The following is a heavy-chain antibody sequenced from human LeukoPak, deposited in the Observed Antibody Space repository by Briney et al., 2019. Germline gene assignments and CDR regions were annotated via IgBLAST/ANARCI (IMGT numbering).Heavy chain of an antibody. J-gene: IGHJ5*02. Sequence: QSGGSLRLSCAASGFTFSSYSMNWVRQDPGKGLEWVSYISSASNTIYYADPVKGRFTISRDNAKNSLYLQMSSLRAEDTAMYYCARDGWFGDYNWFDRWGQGTLVTVSS. CDR3: ARDGWFGDYNWFDR. D-gene: IGHD3-10*01. CDR1: GFTFSSYS. CDR2: ISSASNTI. V-gene: IGHV3-48*01.